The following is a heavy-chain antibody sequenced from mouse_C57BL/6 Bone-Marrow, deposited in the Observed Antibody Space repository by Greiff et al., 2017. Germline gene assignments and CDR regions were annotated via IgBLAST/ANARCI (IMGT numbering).Heavy chain of an antibody. CDR1: GYTFTDYE. J-gene: IGHJ2*01. V-gene: IGHV1-15*01. CDR2: IDPATGGT. D-gene: IGHD2-3*01. CDR3: ERWGWLPFDY. Sequence: VQLQQPGAELVRPGASVTLSCKASGYTFTDYEMHWVKQTPVHGLEWIGDIDPATGGTAYNQKFKSKATLTVDTSSSTAYMQLSSLTSEDSAVYDCERWGWLPFDYWGQGTTLTVSS.